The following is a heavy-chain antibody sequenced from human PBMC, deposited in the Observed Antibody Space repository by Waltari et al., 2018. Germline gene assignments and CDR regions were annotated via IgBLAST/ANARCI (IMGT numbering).Heavy chain of an antibody. J-gene: IGHJ4*02. CDR1: GFTFSSYS. Sequence: EVQLVESGGGLVQPGGSLRLSCAASGFTFSSYSMTWVRQAPGKGLEWVSYISSSSSTIYYADSVKGRFTISRDNAKNSLYLQMNSLRAEDTAVYYCASRSTIFGVVRYYFDYWGQGTLVTVSS. D-gene: IGHD3-3*01. CDR2: ISSSSSTI. V-gene: IGHV3-48*04. CDR3: ASRSTIFGVVRYYFDY.